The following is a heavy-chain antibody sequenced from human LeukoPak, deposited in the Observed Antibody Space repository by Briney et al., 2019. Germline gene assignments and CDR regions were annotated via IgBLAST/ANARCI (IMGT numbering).Heavy chain of an antibody. CDR2: ISYDGSNK. D-gene: IGHD6-19*01. Sequence: GGSLRLSCAASGFTFSSYGMHWVRQAPGKGLEWVAVISYDGSNKYYADSVKGRFTISRDNSKNTLYLQMNSLRAEDTAVYYCAKDRYVAGKPPPDYWGQGTLVTVSS. CDR3: AKDRYVAGKPPPDY. V-gene: IGHV3-30*18. CDR1: GFTFSSYG. J-gene: IGHJ4*02.